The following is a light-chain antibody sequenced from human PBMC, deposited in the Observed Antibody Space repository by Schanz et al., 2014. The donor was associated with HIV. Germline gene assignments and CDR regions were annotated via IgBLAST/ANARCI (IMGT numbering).Light chain of an antibody. CDR1: QSVSSN. J-gene: IGKJ3*01. CDR2: GAS. V-gene: IGKV3-20*01. Sequence: EIVLTQSPGTLSLSPGERATLSCRASQSVSSNLAWYQHKPGQAPRLLIYGASSRATGIPDRFSGSGSGADFTLTISGLEPEDFAVYYCHHYGGSFGPGTTVDYK. CDR3: HHYGGS.